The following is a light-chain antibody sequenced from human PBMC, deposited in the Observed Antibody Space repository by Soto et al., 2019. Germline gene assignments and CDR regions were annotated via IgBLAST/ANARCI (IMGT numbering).Light chain of an antibody. CDR3: QHYNDWRWT. J-gene: IGKJ1*01. CDR2: GAS. CDR1: QSISSK. Sequence: EIVMTQSPATLSVSPGEVATLSCRASQSISSKLAWYQQKPGQAPRLLIYGASTRATGVPARFSGSGSGTEFTLTISSLQSEDLAVYYCQHYNDWRWTFGQGTKVEIK. V-gene: IGKV3-15*01.